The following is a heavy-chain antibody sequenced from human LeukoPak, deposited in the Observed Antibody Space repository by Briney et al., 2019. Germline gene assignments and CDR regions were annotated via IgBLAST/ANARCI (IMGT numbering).Heavy chain of an antibody. D-gene: IGHD2/OR15-2a*01. CDR3: TRFRTNYYAGPDAFDI. Sequence: GGSLRLSCTASGFTFGDYAMSWFRQAPGKGLEWVGFIRSKAYGGTTEYAASVKGRFTISRDDSKSIAYLQMNSLKTEDTGVYYCTRFRTNYYAGPDAFDIWGQGTMVTVSS. J-gene: IGHJ3*02. CDR1: GFTFGDYA. V-gene: IGHV3-49*03. CDR2: IRSKAYGGTT.